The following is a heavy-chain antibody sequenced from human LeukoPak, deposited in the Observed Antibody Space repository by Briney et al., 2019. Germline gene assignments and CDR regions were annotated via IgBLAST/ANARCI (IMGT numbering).Heavy chain of an antibody. CDR3: ARVVSAGGYYDSSGYYSHFDY. J-gene: IGHJ4*02. Sequence: KPSETLSLTCTVSGGSISSNSYYWSWIRQPPGKGLEWIGYIYYSGSTNYNPSLKSRVTISVDTSKNQFSLKLSSVTAADTAVYYCARVVSAGGYYDSSGYYSHFDYWGQGTLVTVSS. V-gene: IGHV4-61*01. CDR2: IYYSGST. CDR1: GGSISSNSYY. D-gene: IGHD3-22*01.